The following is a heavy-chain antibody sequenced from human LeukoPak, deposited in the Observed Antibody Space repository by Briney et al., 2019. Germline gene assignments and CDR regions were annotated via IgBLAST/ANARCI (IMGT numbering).Heavy chain of an antibody. CDR3: TTYDILTGFDAFDI. V-gene: IGHV3-15*01. Sequence: GGSLRLSCAASGFTFSNAWMSWIRQAPGKGLEWVGRIKSKTDGGTTDYAAPVKGRFTISRDDSKNTLYLQMNSLKTEDTAVYYCTTYDILTGFDAFDIWGQGTMVTVSS. CDR1: GFTFSNAW. J-gene: IGHJ3*02. CDR2: IKSKTDGGTT. D-gene: IGHD3-9*01.